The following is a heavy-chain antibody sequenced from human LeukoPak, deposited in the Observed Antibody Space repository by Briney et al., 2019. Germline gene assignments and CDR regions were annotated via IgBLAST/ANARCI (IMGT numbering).Heavy chain of an antibody. CDR1: GFTFSRYS. V-gene: IGHV3-48*04. CDR2: ISSYSDSI. CDR3: AREGSYSSGWYYAFDI. Sequence: GGSLRLSCVGSGFTFSRYSMNWVRQAPGKGLEWLSYISSYSDSIYYADPVRGRFTISRDNAKNLLYLQLNSLRAEDTAVYYYAREGSYSSGWYYAFDIWGQGTMVTVSS. J-gene: IGHJ3*02. D-gene: IGHD6-19*01.